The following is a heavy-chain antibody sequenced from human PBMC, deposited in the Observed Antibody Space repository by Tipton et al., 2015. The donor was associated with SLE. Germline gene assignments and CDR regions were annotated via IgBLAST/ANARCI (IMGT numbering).Heavy chain of an antibody. J-gene: IGHJ3*02. CDR3: ASYRTSPGTDAFDI. CDR2: IHHSGST. V-gene: IGHV4-39*07. Sequence: TLSLTCTVSGGSISSNNHYWDWIRQPPGKGLEWIGSIHHSGSTYYNPSLKSRVTISVDTSKNQFSLKLTSVTPADTAVYYCASYRTSPGTDAFDIWGQGTMVTVSS. CDR1: GGSISSNNHY. D-gene: IGHD1-26*01.